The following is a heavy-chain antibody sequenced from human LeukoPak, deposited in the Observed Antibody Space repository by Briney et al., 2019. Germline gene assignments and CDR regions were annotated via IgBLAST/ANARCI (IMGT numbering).Heavy chain of an antibody. Sequence: SETLSLTCRVSGGPISSYYWSWIRQAPGKGLEWIGYIYYSGSTKYSPSLKRRVTISLDTSKNQLSLKLSSVTAADTAMYYCARSSSGWYSLLYGWGQGTLVIVSS. V-gene: IGHV4-59*01. CDR2: IYYSGST. J-gene: IGHJ4*02. CDR1: GGPISSYY. CDR3: ARSSSGWYSLLYG. D-gene: IGHD6-19*01.